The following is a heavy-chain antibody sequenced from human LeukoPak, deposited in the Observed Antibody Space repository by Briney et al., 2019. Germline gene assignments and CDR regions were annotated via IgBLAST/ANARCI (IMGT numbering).Heavy chain of an antibody. D-gene: IGHD2-15*01. Sequence: PGGSLRLSCAASGFTFSSYEMNWVRQAPGKGLEWVSYISNTSYTIYYADSVKGRFTISRDNAKNSLYLQMNSLRGEDTAVYYCARARIFDPWGQGTLVIVSS. CDR1: GFTFSSYE. CDR2: ISNTSYTI. J-gene: IGHJ5*02. CDR3: ARARIFDP. V-gene: IGHV3-48*03.